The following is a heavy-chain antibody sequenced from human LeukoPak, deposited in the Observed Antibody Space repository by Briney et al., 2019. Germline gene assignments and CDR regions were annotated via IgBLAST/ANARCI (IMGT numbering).Heavy chain of an antibody. D-gene: IGHD1-1*01. Sequence: GGSLRLSCAASGFSFSSHSLNWVRQGPGEGLEWVSSISSSSSDIYYAVSVKGRFTISRDNAKNSLFLQMDSLRAEDTAVYYCARDRRTTGTTSGYFDYWGQGTLVTVSS. V-gene: IGHV3-21*01. CDR2: ISSSSSDI. CDR3: ARDRRTTGTTSGYFDY. CDR1: GFSFSSHS. J-gene: IGHJ4*02.